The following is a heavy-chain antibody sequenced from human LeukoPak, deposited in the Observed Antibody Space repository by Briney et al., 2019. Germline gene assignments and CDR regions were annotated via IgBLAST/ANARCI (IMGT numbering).Heavy chain of an antibody. CDR3: AKDRRPSYYDILTGYYSFDY. Sequence: GGSLRLSCAASGFTFSSYGMHWVRQAPGKGLEWVAFIRYDGSNKYYADSVKGRFTISRDNSKNTLYLQMNSLRAEDTAVYYCAKDRRPSYYDILTGYYSFDYWGQGTLVTVSS. J-gene: IGHJ4*02. CDR2: IRYDGSNK. CDR1: GFTFSSYG. D-gene: IGHD3-9*01. V-gene: IGHV3-30*02.